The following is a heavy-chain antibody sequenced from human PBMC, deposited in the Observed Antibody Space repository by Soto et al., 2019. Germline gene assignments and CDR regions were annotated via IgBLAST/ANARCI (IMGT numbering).Heavy chain of an antibody. Sequence: ASVKVSCKASGYTFTSYYMHWVRQAPGQGLEWMGIINPSGGSTSYAQKFQGRVTMTRDTSTSTVYMELSSLRSEDTAVYYCATAERAVAGLYYYYGMDVWGQGTTVTVYS. CDR1: GYTFTSYY. V-gene: IGHV1-46*01. CDR3: ATAERAVAGLYYYYGMDV. CDR2: INPSGGST. D-gene: IGHD6-19*01. J-gene: IGHJ6*02.